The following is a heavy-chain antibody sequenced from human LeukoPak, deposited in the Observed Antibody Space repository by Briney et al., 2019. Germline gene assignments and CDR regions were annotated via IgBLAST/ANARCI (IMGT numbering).Heavy chain of an antibody. V-gene: IGHV1-69*04. Sequence: EASVKVSCKASGGTFSSYAISWVRQAPGQGLEWVGRIIPILGIANYAQKFQGRVTITADKSTSTAYMELSSLRSEDTAVYYCARELSTVPCWFDPWGQGTLATVSS. CDR3: ARELSTVPCWFDP. J-gene: IGHJ5*02. D-gene: IGHD2-2*01. CDR1: GGTFSSYA. CDR2: IIPILGIA.